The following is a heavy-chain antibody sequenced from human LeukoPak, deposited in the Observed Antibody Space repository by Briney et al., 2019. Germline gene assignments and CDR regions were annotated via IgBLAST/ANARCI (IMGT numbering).Heavy chain of an antibody. Sequence: GGSLRLSCAASGFTFDDYAMHWVRQAPGKGLEWVSGISWNSGSIGYADSVKGRFTISRDNAKNSLYLQMNSLRAEDTAVYYCARGIAVAGTVDAFDIWGQGTMVTVSS. CDR1: GFTFDDYA. J-gene: IGHJ3*02. CDR3: ARGIAVAGTVDAFDI. D-gene: IGHD6-19*01. V-gene: IGHV3-9*01. CDR2: ISWNSGSI.